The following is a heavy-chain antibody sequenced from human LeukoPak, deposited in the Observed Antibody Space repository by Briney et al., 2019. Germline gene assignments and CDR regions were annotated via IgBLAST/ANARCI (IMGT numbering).Heavy chain of an antibody. CDR1: GFTFRTST. D-gene: IGHD1-26*01. Sequence: GGSLRLSCAASGFTFRTSTMSWVRQAPGKGLEWVSSLSGSSSYIYYADSVKGRFTISRDNAKKSLYLQMDSLRAEDTAIYFCATEWAIAQNWGQGTLVTVSS. V-gene: IGHV3-21*01. CDR3: ATEWAIAQN. J-gene: IGHJ4*02. CDR2: LSGSSSYI.